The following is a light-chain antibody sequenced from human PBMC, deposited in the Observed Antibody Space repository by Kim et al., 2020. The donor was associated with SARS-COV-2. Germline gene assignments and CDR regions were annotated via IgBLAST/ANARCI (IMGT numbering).Light chain of an antibody. J-gene: IGKJ2*01. CDR1: HSISSY. Sequence: ACVGDRGTITCRASHSISSYLNWYQQKPGKAPKLLIYAASSLQSGVPSRFSGSGSGTDFTLTISSLQPEDFATYYCQQGYSTPPYTFGQGTKLEIK. CDR2: AAS. CDR3: QQGYSTPPYT. V-gene: IGKV1-39*01.